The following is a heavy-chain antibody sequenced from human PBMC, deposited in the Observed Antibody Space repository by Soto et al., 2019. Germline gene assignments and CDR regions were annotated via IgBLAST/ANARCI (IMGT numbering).Heavy chain of an antibody. CDR1: GYGFMDYG. V-gene: IGHV1-18*01. CDR3: ARGWDYTDYYGDF. Sequence: ASVKVSCKASGYGFMDYGISWVRQAPGQGLEWMGWISTYSGNTDYAQKFQDRVTMTADASINTAYMELRNLRSDDTAVYYCARGWDYTDYYGDFWGQGTLVTVYS. D-gene: IGHD4-17*01. CDR2: ISTYSGNT. J-gene: IGHJ4*02.